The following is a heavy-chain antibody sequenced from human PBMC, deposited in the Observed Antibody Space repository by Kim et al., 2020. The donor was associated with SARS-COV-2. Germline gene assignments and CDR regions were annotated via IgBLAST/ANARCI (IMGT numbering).Heavy chain of an antibody. J-gene: IGHJ5*02. Sequence: SLKSRVTISVATSKNQFSLKLSSVTAADTAVYYCASISFGGGITSGWFDPWGQGTLVTVSS. D-gene: IGHD3-16*01. CDR3: ASISFGGGITSGWFDP. V-gene: IGHV4-4*09.